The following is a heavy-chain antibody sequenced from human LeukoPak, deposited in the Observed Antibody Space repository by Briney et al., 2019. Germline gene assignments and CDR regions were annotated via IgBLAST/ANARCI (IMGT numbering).Heavy chain of an antibody. D-gene: IGHD3-10*01. J-gene: IGHJ5*02. V-gene: IGHV4-59*01. CDR3: VRGRAWFDP. CDR2: IYYSGNT. CDR1: GGSISSYY. Sequence: SETLSLTCTVSGGSISSYYWSWIRQPPGKGLEWVGYIYYSGNTNYNSSLESRVTISVDTSKNQFSLRLNSVTAADTAVYYCVRGRAWFDPWGQGTLVTVSS.